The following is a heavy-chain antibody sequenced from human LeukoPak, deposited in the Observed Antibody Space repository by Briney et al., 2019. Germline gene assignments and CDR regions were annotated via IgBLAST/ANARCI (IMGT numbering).Heavy chain of an antibody. V-gene: IGHV1-2*02. Sequence: ASVKVSCKASGYTFTGYNIHWVRQAPGQGLEWMGWINPNSGGTKYAEKFQGRVTMTRDTSISTVYMELSSLRSDDTAVYCCAREKELLFWGQGILVTVSS. J-gene: IGHJ4*02. CDR2: INPNSGGT. CDR1: GYTFTGYN. D-gene: IGHD1-7*01. CDR3: AREKELLF.